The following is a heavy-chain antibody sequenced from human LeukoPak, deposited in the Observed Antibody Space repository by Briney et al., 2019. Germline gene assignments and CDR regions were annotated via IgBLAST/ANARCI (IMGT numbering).Heavy chain of an antibody. CDR3: ARDGGSYDGDY. Sequence: GRSLRLSCAASGFTFSSYAMHWVRQAPGKGLEWVAVISYDGSNKYYADSAKGRFTISRDNSKNTLYLQMNSLRAEDTAVYYCARDGGSYDGDYWGQGTLVTVSS. CDR2: ISYDGSNK. V-gene: IGHV3-30*01. CDR1: GFTFSSYA. D-gene: IGHD1-26*01. J-gene: IGHJ4*02.